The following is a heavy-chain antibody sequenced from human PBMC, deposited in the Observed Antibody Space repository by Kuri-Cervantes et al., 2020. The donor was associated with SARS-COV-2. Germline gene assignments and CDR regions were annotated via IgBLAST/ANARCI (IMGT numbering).Heavy chain of an antibody. Sequence: LSLTCAASGFTFSDYYMSWVRQAPGKGLEWVANIKQDGSEKYYVDSVKGRFTISRDNAKNSLYLQMNSLRAEDTAVYYCAKDYRQLAASDAFDIWGQGTMVTVSS. J-gene: IGHJ3*02. CDR1: GFTFSDYY. D-gene: IGHD6-6*01. CDR3: AKDYRQLAASDAFDI. V-gene: IGHV3-7*03. CDR2: IKQDGSEK.